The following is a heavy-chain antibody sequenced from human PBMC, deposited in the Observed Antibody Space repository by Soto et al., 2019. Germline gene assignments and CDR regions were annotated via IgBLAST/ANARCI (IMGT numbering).Heavy chain of an antibody. Sequence: SETLSLTCTVSGGSISSGGYYWSWIRQHPGKGLEWIGYIYYSGSTYYNPSLKSRVTISVDTSKNQFSLKLSSVTAADTAVYYCARDRYYDSSGYWHWYFDLWGRGTLVTVSS. D-gene: IGHD3-22*01. J-gene: IGHJ2*01. CDR2: IYYSGST. V-gene: IGHV4-31*03. CDR3: ARDRYYDSSGYWHWYFDL. CDR1: GGSISSGGYY.